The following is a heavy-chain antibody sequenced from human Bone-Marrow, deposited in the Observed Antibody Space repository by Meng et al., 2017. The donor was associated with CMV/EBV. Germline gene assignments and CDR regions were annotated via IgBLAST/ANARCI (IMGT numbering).Heavy chain of an antibody. J-gene: IGHJ3*02. Sequence: GGSLRLSCAASGFTFSSYEMNWVRQAPGKGLEWVSYISSSGSTIYYADSVKGRFTISRDNAKNSLYLQMNSLRAEDTAVYYCAREFLPTYYDFWSGYRAFDIWGQGTMVTVSS. CDR3: AREFLPTYYDFWSGYRAFDI. CDR2: ISSSGSTI. CDR1: GFTFSSYE. V-gene: IGHV3-48*03. D-gene: IGHD3-3*01.